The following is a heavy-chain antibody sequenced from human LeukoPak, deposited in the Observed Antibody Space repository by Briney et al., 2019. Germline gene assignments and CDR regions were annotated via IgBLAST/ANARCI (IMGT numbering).Heavy chain of an antibody. D-gene: IGHD4-17*01. Sequence: GGSLRLSCAASGFTFSSYGMHWVRQAPGKGLEWVAFIRYDGSNKYYADSVKGRFTISRDNSKNTLYLQMNSLRGEDTAVYYCTTMTTVTPRFHPKDYYYYMDVWGKGTTVTVSS. CDR2: IRYDGSNK. CDR1: GFTFSSYG. V-gene: IGHV3-30*02. CDR3: TTMTTVTPRFHPKDYYYYMDV. J-gene: IGHJ6*03.